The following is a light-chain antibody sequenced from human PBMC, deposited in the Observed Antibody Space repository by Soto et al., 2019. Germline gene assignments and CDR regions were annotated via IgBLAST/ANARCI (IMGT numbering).Light chain of an antibody. CDR1: QSVSSSY. V-gene: IGKV3-20*01. Sequence: EIVLAQSPVTLSLSPGERATLSCRASQSVSSSYLAWYQQKPGQAPRLLIYGASRRATGIPDSFSGSGSGTDFTLSISRLEPEDFALYFCQHYGTSPTWTFGQGTKVEIK. CDR2: GAS. J-gene: IGKJ1*01. CDR3: QHYGTSPTWT.